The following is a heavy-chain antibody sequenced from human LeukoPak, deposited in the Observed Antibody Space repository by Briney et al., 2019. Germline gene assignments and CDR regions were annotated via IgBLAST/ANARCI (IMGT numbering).Heavy chain of an antibody. V-gene: IGHV3-64*01. J-gene: IGHJ5*02. CDR2: TSSNGGST. CDR1: GFTFSSYA. Sequence: GGSLRLSCAASGFTFSSYAMHWVRQAPGKGLEYVSATSSNGGSTYYANSVKGRFTISRDNSKNTLYLQMGSLRAEDMAVYYCARETNPYGSGRGWFDPWGQGTLVTVSS. D-gene: IGHD3-10*01. CDR3: ARETNPYGSGRGWFDP.